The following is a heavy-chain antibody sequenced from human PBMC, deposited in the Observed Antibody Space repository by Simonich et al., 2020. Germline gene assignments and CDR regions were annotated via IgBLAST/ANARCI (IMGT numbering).Heavy chain of an antibody. Sequence: QVQLVQSGAEVKKPGASVKVSCKASGYTFTGYYMHWVRQAPGQGLGCMRRNNPHRGGKNHAQKVKGRGTMTRDTSISTAYMELSRLRSDDTAVYYRATGIAARYYYYGMDVWGQGTTVTVSS. V-gene: IGHV1-2*06. CDR3: ATGIAARYYYYGMDV. D-gene: IGHD6-6*01. CDR2: NNPHRGGK. CDR1: GYTFTGYY. J-gene: IGHJ6*02.